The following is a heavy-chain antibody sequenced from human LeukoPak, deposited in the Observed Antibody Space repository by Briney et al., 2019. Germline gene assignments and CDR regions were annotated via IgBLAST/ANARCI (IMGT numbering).Heavy chain of an antibody. Sequence: PGRSLRLSCAASGFTFSSYGMHWVRQAPGKGLEWVAVIPYDGSNKYYADSVKGRFTISRDNSKNTLYLQMNSLRAEDTAVYYCAKGFHYYDSSGYYQNDYWGQGTLVTVSS. J-gene: IGHJ4*02. V-gene: IGHV3-30*18. CDR1: GFTFSSYG. CDR3: AKGFHYYDSSGYYQNDY. D-gene: IGHD3-22*01. CDR2: IPYDGSNK.